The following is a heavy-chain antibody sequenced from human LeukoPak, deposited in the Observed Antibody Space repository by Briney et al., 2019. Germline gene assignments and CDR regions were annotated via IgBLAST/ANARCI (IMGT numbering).Heavy chain of an antibody. J-gene: IGHJ4*02. CDR1: GGSISSYY. D-gene: IGHD3-10*01. CDR3: ARGAVSYYGSGSLSCYLDY. CDR2: IYTSGST. V-gene: IGHV4-4*07. Sequence: SETLSLTRTVSGGSISSYYWSWIRQPPGKGLEWIGRIYTSGSTNYNPSLKSRVTISVDKSKNQFSLKLSSVTAADTAVYYCARGAVSYYGSGSLSCYLDYWCKGSLVTVSS.